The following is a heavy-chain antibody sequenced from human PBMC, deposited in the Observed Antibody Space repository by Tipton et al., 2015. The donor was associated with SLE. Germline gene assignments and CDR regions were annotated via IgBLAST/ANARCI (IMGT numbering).Heavy chain of an antibody. Sequence: SLRLSCEGSGFRFNFYAMSWVRQAPGKGLEWVSIIYTRTYYADSVKGRFTISRDDSKNTVYLQMNDLRVEDTAVYYCAKPLRAMAGELVSWGQGTLVTVSS. J-gene: IGHJ4*02. CDR3: AKPLRAMAGELVS. CDR2: IYTRT. D-gene: IGHD6-19*01. CDR1: GFRFNFYA. V-gene: IGHV3-23*03.